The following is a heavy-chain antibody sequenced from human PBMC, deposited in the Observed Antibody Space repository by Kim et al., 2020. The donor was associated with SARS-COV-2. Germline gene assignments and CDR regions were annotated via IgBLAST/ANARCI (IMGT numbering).Heavy chain of an antibody. V-gene: IGHV1-69*13. Sequence: SVKVSCKASGGTFSSYAISWVRQAPGQGLEWMGGIIPIFGTANYAQKFQGRVTITADESTSTAYMELSSLRSEDTAVYYCAREWVRGVIHAIWGQGTLVTVSS. J-gene: IGHJ4*02. D-gene: IGHD3-10*01. CDR2: IIPIFGTA. CDR3: AREWVRGVIHAI. CDR1: GGTFSSYA.